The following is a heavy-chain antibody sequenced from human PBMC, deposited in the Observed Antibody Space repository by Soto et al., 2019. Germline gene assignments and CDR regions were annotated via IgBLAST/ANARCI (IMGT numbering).Heavy chain of an antibody. Sequence: KTSETLSLTCTVSGGSISSYYWSWIRQPPGKGLEWIGYIYYSGSTNYNPSLKSRVTISVDTSKNQFSLKLSSVTAADTAVYYCARGGYTVTTTGYYYYYGMDVWGQGTTVTVSS. V-gene: IGHV4-59*01. CDR2: IYYSGST. CDR1: GGSISSYY. D-gene: IGHD4-17*01. CDR3: ARGGYTVTTTGYYYYYGMDV. J-gene: IGHJ6*02.